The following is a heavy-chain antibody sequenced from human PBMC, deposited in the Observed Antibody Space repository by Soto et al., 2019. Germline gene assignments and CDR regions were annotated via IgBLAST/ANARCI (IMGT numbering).Heavy chain of an antibody. V-gene: IGHV4-61*01. D-gene: IGHD6-13*01. CDR3: ARGIAAAGGWGYYFDY. CDR2: IYYSGST. Sequence: SETLSLTCTVSGGSVSSGSYYWSWIRQPPGKGLEWIGYIYYSGSTNYNPSLKRRVTISADTSKNQFSLKLSSVTAADTAVYYCARGIAAAGGWGYYFDYWGQGTLVTVSS. J-gene: IGHJ4*02. CDR1: GGSVSSGSYY.